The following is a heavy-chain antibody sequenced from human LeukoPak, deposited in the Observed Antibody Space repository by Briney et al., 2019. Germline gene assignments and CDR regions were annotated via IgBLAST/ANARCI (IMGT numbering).Heavy chain of an antibody. V-gene: IGHV3-30-3*01. J-gene: IGHJ4*02. CDR1: GFTFSAYP. CDR2: ISYDGSID. Sequence: PGGSLRLSCAASGFTFSAYPMHWVRQAPGKGLEWVAIISYDGSIDFYADSVRGRFTISRDNAKNSLYLQMNSLRDEDTAVYYCARYGDDGSGSPNFDYWGQGTLVTVSS. D-gene: IGHD3-10*01. CDR3: ARYGDDGSGSPNFDY.